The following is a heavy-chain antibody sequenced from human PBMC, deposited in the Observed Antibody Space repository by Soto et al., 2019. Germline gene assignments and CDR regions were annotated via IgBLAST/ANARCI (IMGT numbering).Heavy chain of an antibody. Sequence: GASVKVSCKASGYTFTGYYLHWVRQAPGQGLEWMGWINPNSGGTNYAQKFQGGVTMTRDTSISTAYMELSRLRSDDTAVYYCARSEDYYYYGMDGWGQGTTVTVSS. CDR2: INPNSGGT. CDR3: ARSEDYYYYGMDG. V-gene: IGHV1-2*02. CDR1: GYTFTGYY. J-gene: IGHJ6*02. D-gene: IGHD2-15*01.